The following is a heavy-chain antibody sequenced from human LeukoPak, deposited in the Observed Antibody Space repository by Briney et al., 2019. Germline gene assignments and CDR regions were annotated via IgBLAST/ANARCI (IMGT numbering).Heavy chain of an antibody. V-gene: IGHV3-30*02. CDR1: GFTFSSYG. Sequence: GGSLRLSCAASGFTFSSYGMHWVRQAPGKGLDWVAFIRYDGSNKYYADSVKGRFTISRDNSKNTLYLQMNSLRAEDTAVYYCASLTLIWSGYYGGGQGTLVTVSS. CDR2: IRYDGSNK. CDR3: ASLTLIWSGYYG. D-gene: IGHD3-3*01. J-gene: IGHJ4*02.